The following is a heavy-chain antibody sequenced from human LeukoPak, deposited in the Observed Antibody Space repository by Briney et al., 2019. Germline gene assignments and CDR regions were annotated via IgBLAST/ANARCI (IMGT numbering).Heavy chain of an antibody. D-gene: IGHD3-22*01. CDR2: INHSGST. J-gene: IGHJ4*02. V-gene: IGHV4-34*01. CDR3: ARWVSYDSSGYYFDY. Sequence: PSETLSLTCAVYGGSFSGYYWSWIRQPPGKGLEWIGEINHSGSTNYNPSLKSRVTISVDTSKNQFSLKLSSVTAADTAVYYCARWVSYDSSGYYFDYWGQGTLVTVSS. CDR1: GGSFSGYY.